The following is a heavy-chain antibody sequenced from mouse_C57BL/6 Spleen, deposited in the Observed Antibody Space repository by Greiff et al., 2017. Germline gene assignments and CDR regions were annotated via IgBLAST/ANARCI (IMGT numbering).Heavy chain of an antibody. Sequence: VHVKQSGPELVKPGASVKISCKASGYSFTDYNMNWVKQSNGKSLEWIGVINPNYGTTSYNQKFKGKATLTVDQSSSTAYMQLNSLTSEDSAVYYCARGITTEKNYAMDYWGQGTSVTVSS. CDR1: GYSFTDYN. J-gene: IGHJ4*01. CDR2: INPNYGTT. D-gene: IGHD1-1*01. V-gene: IGHV1-39*01. CDR3: ARGITTEKNYAMDY.